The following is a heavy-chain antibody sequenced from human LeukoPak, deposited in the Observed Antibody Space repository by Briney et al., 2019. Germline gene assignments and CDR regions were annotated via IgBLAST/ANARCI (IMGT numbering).Heavy chain of an antibody. CDR1: GGSISSSSYY. V-gene: IGHV4-39*01. J-gene: IGHJ3*02. Sequence: PSETLSLTCTVSGGSISSSSYYWGWIRQPPGKGLEWIGSIYYSGSTYYNPSLKSRVTISVDTSKNQFSLKLSSVTAADTAVYYCARGMRIQLWLRDSGAFDIWGQGTMVTVSS. CDR2: IYYSGST. D-gene: IGHD5-18*01. CDR3: ARGMRIQLWLRDSGAFDI.